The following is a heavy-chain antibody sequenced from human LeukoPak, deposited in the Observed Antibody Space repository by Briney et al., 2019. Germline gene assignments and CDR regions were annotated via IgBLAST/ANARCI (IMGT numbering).Heavy chain of an antibody. CDR3: AREGIYGLDY. Sequence: GGSLRLSCAASGFTFGSYAIHWVRQAPGKGLEWVAVISHDARNKYYADSVKGRFTIPRDNSKNTLYLQMDSLRVEDTAVYYCAREGIYGLDYWGQGTLVTVSS. CDR1: GFTFGSYA. D-gene: IGHD3-16*01. J-gene: IGHJ4*02. V-gene: IGHV3-30*04. CDR2: ISHDARNK.